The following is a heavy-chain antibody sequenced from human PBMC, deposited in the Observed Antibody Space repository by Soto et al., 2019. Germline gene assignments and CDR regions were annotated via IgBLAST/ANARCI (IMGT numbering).Heavy chain of an antibody. J-gene: IGHJ4*02. CDR2: IYHSGST. CDR1: GGSISSSNW. D-gene: IGHD1-26*01. V-gene: IGHV4-4*02. CDR3: SSATISGRDYHPFED. Sequence: QVQLQESGPGLVKPSVTLSLTCAVSGGSISSSNWWSWVRQPPGKGLEWIGEIYHSGSTNYNPSLKSRVTISVDKSKNQFTLKLSAATAADTAVHSCSSATISGRDYHPFEDWGQGMVVTVCS.